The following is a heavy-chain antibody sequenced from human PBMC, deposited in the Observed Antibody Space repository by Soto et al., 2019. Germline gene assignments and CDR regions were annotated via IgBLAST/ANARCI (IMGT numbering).Heavy chain of an antibody. V-gene: IGHV1-3*01. CDR2: INAGNGNT. J-gene: IGHJ4*02. D-gene: IGHD3-3*01. Sequence: ASVKVSSKASGYTFTNYAINWVRQAPGQGLEWMGGINAGNGNTKYSQNLQGRVTITMDTSASTAYMELSSLRSEDTAVHFCARHGEYYDVWSDSYDYWGQGTLVTVSS. CDR1: GYTFTNYA. CDR3: ARHGEYYDVWSDSYDY.